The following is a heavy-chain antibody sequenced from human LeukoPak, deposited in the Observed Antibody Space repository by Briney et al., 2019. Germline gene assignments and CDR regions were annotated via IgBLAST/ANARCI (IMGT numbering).Heavy chain of an antibody. CDR2: MNPNSGNT. J-gene: IGHJ6*03. CDR3: ARVPHFDWFYYYYYMDV. Sequence: ASVKVSCKASGYTFTSYYMHWVRQAPGQGLEWMGWMNPNSGNTGYAQKFQGRVTMTRNTSISTAYMELSSLRSEDTAVYYCARVPHFDWFYYYYYMDVWGKGTTVTISS. CDR1: GYTFTSYY. D-gene: IGHD3-9*01. V-gene: IGHV1-8*02.